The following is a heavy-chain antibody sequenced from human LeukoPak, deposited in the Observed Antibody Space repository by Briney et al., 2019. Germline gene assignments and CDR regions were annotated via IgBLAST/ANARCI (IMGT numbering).Heavy chain of an antibody. CDR1: GFTFSSYS. CDR2: INSDGSST. Sequence: PGGSLRLSCAASGFTFSSYSMNWVRQAPGKGLVWVSRINSDGSSTSYADSVKGRFTISRDNSKNTLYLQMNSLRTEDTAVYYCARLYDDYTNGRFDSWGQGTLVTVSS. D-gene: IGHD4-11*01. J-gene: IGHJ4*02. CDR3: ARLYDDYTNGRFDS. V-gene: IGHV3-74*01.